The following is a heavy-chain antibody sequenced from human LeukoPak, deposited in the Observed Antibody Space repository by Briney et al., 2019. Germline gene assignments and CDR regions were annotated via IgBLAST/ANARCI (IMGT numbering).Heavy chain of an antibody. D-gene: IGHD6-13*01. CDR1: GFTFDDYG. J-gene: IGHJ4*02. CDR3: AKDIRAAAGYYFDY. Sequence: GGSLRLSCAASGFTFDDYGMSWVRQAPGKGLEWVSGINWNGGNTGYADSVKGRFTISRDNAKNSLYLQMNSLRAEDTALYYCAKDIRAAAGYYFDYWGQGTLVTVSS. V-gene: IGHV3-20*04. CDR2: INWNGGNT.